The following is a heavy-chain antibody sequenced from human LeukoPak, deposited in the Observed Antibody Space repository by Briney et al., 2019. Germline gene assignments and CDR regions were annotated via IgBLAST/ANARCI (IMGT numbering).Heavy chain of an antibody. CDR3: ATTRGLYDSSGLDY. CDR2: INSDGIST. V-gene: IGHV3-74*01. Sequence: GGSLRPSCAASGFTFSSYWMHWVRQAPGKGLVWVSRINSDGISTSYADSVKGRFTISRDNAKNTLYLQMNSLRAEDTAVYYCATTRGLYDSSGLDYWGQGTLVTVSS. CDR1: GFTFSSYW. D-gene: IGHD3-22*01. J-gene: IGHJ4*02.